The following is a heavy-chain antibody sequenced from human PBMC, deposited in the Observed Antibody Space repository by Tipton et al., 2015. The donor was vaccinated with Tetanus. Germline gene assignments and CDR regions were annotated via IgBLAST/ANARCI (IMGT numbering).Heavy chain of an antibody. Sequence: TLSLTCTVSGGSVRSGSYYWNWIRQPPGKGLEWIGYVSYTGTTHYNPSLKSRVTISLDRSKNQFSLKLTSVTAADTAVYYCATVGVVTASVKCWGQGSLVTVSS. CDR2: VSYTGTT. V-gene: IGHV4-61*01. J-gene: IGHJ4*01. CDR1: GGSVRSGSYY. D-gene: IGHD2-21*02. CDR3: ATVGVVTASVKC.